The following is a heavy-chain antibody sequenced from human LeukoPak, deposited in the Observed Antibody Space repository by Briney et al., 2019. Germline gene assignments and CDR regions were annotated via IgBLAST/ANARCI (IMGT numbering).Heavy chain of an antibody. CDR3: ARDLEAYCSSTSCYPPRYYYGMDV. Sequence: ASVKVSCKASGYTFTSYAMHWVRQAPGQRLEWMGWINAGHGNTKYSQKFQGRVTITRDTSASTAYMELSSLRSEDTAVYYCARDLEAYCSSTSCYPPRYYYGMDVWGKGTTVAVSS. J-gene: IGHJ6*04. V-gene: IGHV1-3*01. CDR1: GYTFTSYA. CDR2: INAGHGNT. D-gene: IGHD2-2*01.